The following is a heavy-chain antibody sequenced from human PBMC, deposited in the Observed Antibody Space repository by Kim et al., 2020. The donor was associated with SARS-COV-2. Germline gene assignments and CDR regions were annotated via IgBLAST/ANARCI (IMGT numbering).Heavy chain of an antibody. CDR3: AKWRGQQSIFDY. Sequence: GGSLRLSCEASGFPFSSYWMAWVRQSPGKGLEWVANIKEDGSQSEYVESVKGRFTISRDNAKNSLFLQISSLTADDTAVYYCAKWRGQQSIFDYWGQGSLVTVSS. J-gene: IGHJ4*02. V-gene: IGHV3-7*01. CDR1: GFPFSSYW. CDR2: IKEDGSQS. D-gene: IGHD4-4*01.